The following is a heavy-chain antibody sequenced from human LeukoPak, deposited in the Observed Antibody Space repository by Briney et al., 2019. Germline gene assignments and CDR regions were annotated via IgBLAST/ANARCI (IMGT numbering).Heavy chain of an antibody. CDR3: ERGRIAGAALFHFDY. CDR2: IYYNGST. Sequence: AETLSLSCSVSGGSLNSYYGSWIRQPPGKGVEWMGHIYYNGSTNYNPSLKSRVTIAVDATKNLFSLKLSSGTAADAAVYYCERGRIAGAALFHFDYWGQGTLVTVSS. CDR1: GGSLNSYY. V-gene: IGHV4-59*01. D-gene: IGHD6-13*01. J-gene: IGHJ4*02.